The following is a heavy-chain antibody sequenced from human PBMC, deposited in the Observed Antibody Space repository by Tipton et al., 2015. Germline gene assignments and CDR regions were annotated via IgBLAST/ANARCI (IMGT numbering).Heavy chain of an antibody. D-gene: IGHD5-24*01. CDR3: ARDLEHGMDV. J-gene: IGHJ6*02. V-gene: IGHV4-59*01. Sequence: TLSLTCTVSGVSISSYYWTWIRQPPGKGLQWVGNVFHTGATSYNSSLKSRLTFSIDTSKNQVSLRLSSVTAADTAVYYCARDLEHGMDVWGQGTTVTAS. CDR2: VFHTGAT. CDR1: GVSISSYY.